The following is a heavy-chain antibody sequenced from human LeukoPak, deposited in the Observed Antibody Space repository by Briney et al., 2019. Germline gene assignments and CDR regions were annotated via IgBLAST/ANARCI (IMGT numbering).Heavy chain of an antibody. J-gene: IGHJ3*02. D-gene: IGHD6-19*01. CDR2: ISWNSGSI. CDR1: GFTFDDYA. Sequence: PGGSLRLSCAASGFTFDDYAMHWVRQGPGKGLEWVSGISWNSGSIGYADSVKGRFTISRDNAKNSLYLQMNSLRVDDTAVYYCARGASVVAGSDDAFDIWGQGTMVTVPS. V-gene: IGHV3-9*01. CDR3: ARGASVVAGSDDAFDI.